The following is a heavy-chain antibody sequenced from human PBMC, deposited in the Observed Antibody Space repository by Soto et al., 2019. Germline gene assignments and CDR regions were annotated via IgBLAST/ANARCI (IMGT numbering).Heavy chain of an antibody. V-gene: IGHV4-59*01. CDR2: IYYSGST. CDR3: ARASSGDYYHYGMDV. D-gene: IGHD6-25*01. J-gene: IGHJ6*02. Sequence: SETLSLTCTGSGGSISSYYWSWIRQPPGKGLEWIGYIYYSGSTNYNPSLKSRVTVSVETSKNQFSLKLSSVTAADTAVYYCARASSGDYYHYGMDVWGQGTTVTVSS. CDR1: GGSISSYY.